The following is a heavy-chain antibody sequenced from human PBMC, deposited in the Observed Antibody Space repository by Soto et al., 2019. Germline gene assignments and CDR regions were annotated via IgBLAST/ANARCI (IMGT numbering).Heavy chain of an antibody. Sequence: QVQLVQSGAEVKKPGASVKVSCKASGYTFTSYVISWVRQAPGQGLEWMGWISAYNGNTNYAQKLQGRVTMTTDTSPSTAYVELRSLRSDDTAVYYCASYREQLVLYGMDVWGQGTTVTVSS. J-gene: IGHJ6*02. D-gene: IGHD6-13*01. CDR1: GYTFTSYV. CDR3: ASYREQLVLYGMDV. V-gene: IGHV1-18*01. CDR2: ISAYNGNT.